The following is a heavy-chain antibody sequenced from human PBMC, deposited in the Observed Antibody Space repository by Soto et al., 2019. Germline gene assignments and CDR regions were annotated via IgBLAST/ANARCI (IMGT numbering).Heavy chain of an antibody. CDR2: ISGSGGST. V-gene: IGHV3-23*01. CDR3: AKVRVRFLEWLPQYYFDY. D-gene: IGHD3-3*01. CDR1: GFTFSSYA. Sequence: EVQLLESGGGLVQPGGSLRLSCAASGFTFSSYAMSWVRQAPGKGLEWVSAISGSGGSTYYADSVKGRFTISRDNSKNTLYLQMNSLRAEDTAVYYCAKVRVRFLEWLPQYYFDYWGQGTLVTVSS. J-gene: IGHJ4*02.